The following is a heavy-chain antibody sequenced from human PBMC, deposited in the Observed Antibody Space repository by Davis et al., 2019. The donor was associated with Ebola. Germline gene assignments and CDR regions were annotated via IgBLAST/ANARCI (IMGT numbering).Heavy chain of an antibody. CDR3: ARIVSGGSSMADY. Sequence: PSETLSLTCAVYGGSFSGYYWSWIRQPPGKGLEWIGEINHSGSINYNPSLKSRVTISVDTSKNQFSLKLSSVTAADTAVYYCARIVSGGSSMADYWGQGTLVTVSS. CDR2: INHSGSI. D-gene: IGHD2-15*01. V-gene: IGHV4-34*01. J-gene: IGHJ4*02. CDR1: GGSFSGYY.